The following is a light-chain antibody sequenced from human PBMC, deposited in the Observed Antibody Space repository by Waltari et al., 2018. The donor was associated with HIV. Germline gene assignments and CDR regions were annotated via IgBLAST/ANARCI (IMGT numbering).Light chain of an antibody. Sequence: FELTQPPSVSVSPRQTATITCTANSLTQKHISWYQKRHGQSPLLVIYEDSKRPSEISERFSGSNSGDTATLTISVTESLDEAEYFCQTWDRSTVIFGGGTKLTVL. J-gene: IGLJ2*01. CDR1: SLTQKH. CDR2: EDS. V-gene: IGLV3-1*01. CDR3: QTWDRSTVI.